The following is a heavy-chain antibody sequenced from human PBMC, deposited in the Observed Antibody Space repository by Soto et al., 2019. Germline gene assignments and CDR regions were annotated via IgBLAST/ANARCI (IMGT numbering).Heavy chain of an antibody. CDR1: GYTFTSYY. CDR3: ARDSPFDSNSLYSCGMDV. V-gene: IGHV1-46*01. CDR2: INPSGGST. Sequence: QVQLVQSGAEVKKPGASVKVSCKASGYTFTSYYMHWVRQAPGQGLEWMGIINPSGGSTSYAQKFQGRVTMTRDTSTSTVYMELSSLRSEDTAVYYCARDSPFDSNSLYSCGMDVWGQGTTVTVSS. J-gene: IGHJ6*02. D-gene: IGHD4-4*01.